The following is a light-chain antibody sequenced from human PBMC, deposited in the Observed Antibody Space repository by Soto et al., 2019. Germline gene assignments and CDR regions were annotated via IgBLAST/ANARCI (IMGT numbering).Light chain of an antibody. CDR3: QKYTRAPFT. Sequence: DIQMTQSPSSLFASVGDRGTVTCRASQGIDTYLAWYQQKPGQVPKLLIYAASTLQSGVPSRFSGSGSGTDFTLTISSLQPEDVATYFCQKYTRAPFTFGPGTKVDIK. CDR1: QGIDTY. V-gene: IGKV1-27*01. CDR2: AAS. J-gene: IGKJ3*01.